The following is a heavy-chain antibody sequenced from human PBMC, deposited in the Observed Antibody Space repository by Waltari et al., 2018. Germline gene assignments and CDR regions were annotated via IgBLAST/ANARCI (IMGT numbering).Heavy chain of an antibody. Sequence: QVQLQESGPGLWKTSETLSLTCTVSGGSISGSYWSWIRQPAGKGLEWIGRIYSGGSTDYNPSLKSRPTMSVDTSKNQFSLKLSSVTAADTAVYYCARGPGRESREAFDYWGQGTLVTVSS. CDR1: GGSISGSY. CDR3: ARGPGRESREAFDY. J-gene: IGHJ4*02. D-gene: IGHD3-10*01. V-gene: IGHV4-4*07. CDR2: IYSGGST.